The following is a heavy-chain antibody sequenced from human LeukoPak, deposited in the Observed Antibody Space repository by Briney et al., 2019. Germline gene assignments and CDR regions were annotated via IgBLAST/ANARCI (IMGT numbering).Heavy chain of an antibody. CDR1: GFTFSTYW. V-gene: IGHV3-74*01. J-gene: IGHJ5*02. CDR2: TNEDGSIT. CDR3: GRDLGARGGA. Sequence: PGGSLRLSCAASGFTFSTYWMHWVRQVPGTGLVWVSRTNEDGSITDYADSVKGRFTISRDNSKDTLYLQMNSLRAEDTAVYYCGRDLGARGGAWGQGILVTVSP. D-gene: IGHD3-16*01.